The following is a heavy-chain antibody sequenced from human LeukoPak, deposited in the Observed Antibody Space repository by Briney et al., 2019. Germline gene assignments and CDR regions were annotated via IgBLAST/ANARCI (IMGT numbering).Heavy chain of an antibody. CDR3: AKDMEIVGATIFDY. CDR2: ISGSGGST. V-gene: IGHV3-23*01. D-gene: IGHD1-26*01. J-gene: IGHJ4*02. CDR1: GFTFSSYA. Sequence: RGSLRLSCAASGFTFSSYAMSWVRQAPGKGLEWVSAISGSGGSTYYADSVKGRFTISRDNSKNTLYLQMNSLRAEDTAVYYCAKDMEIVGATIFDYWGQGTLVTVSS.